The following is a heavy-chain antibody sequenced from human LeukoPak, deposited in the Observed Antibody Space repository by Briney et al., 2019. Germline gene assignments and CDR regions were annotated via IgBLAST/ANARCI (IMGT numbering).Heavy chain of an antibody. CDR1: GFTFSSYW. CDR3: ARWANWRERYFDY. V-gene: IGHV3-7*01. D-gene: IGHD1-20*01. J-gene: IGHJ4*02. CDR2: IKQDGSEK. Sequence: GGSLRLSCAASGFTFSSYWMSWVRQAPGKGLEWVANIKQDGSEKYYVDSVKGRLAISRDNAKNSLYLQMNSLRAEDTAVYYCARWANWRERYFDYWGQGTLVTVSS.